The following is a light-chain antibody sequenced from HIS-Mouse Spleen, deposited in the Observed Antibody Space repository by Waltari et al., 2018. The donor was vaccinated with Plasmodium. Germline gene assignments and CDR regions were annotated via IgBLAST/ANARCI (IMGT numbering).Light chain of an antibody. Sequence: SYELTQPPSVSVSPGQTARITCSGAALPKKYAYWYQQKSCQAPVLVIYEESKRPSGTPEGFVCSSSGTRATWTSSGAQVEDEADDYCYSTDSSGNHRVFGGGTKLTVL. V-gene: IGLV3-10*01. J-gene: IGLJ3*02. CDR2: EES. CDR1: ALPKKY. CDR3: YSTDSSGNHRV.